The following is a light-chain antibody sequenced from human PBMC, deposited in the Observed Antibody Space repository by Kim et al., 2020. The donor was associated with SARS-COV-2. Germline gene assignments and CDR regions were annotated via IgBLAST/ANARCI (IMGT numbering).Light chain of an antibody. J-gene: IGLJ3*02. CDR3: QAWGTGGL. V-gene: IGLV4-69*01. Sequence: GASVKLTCPRSSGRGTDAIAWHRQHPGRGPRFWMKINTDGSHIKGDGIPDRFSGSSSGLERYLSISSLQSYDEAVYYCQAWGTGGLFGGGTMLTVL. CDR2: INTDGSH. CDR1: SGRGTDA.